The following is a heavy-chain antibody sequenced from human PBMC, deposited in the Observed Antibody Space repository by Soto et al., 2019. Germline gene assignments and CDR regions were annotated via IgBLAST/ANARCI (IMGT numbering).Heavy chain of an antibody. CDR1: GFNFGFFG. D-gene: IGHD6-19*01. Sequence: GGSLRLSCAASGFNFGFFGMRWVRQAPGKGLEWLSVLSYEGSEEYYADSVRGRFTISRDNSKNTLFLQMDSLRVDDTGVYYCALTRRSSLLEVAGPGFEYWGQGTLVTVSS. J-gene: IGHJ4*02. CDR3: ALTRRSSLLEVAGPGFEY. CDR2: LSYEGSEE. V-gene: IGHV3-30*03.